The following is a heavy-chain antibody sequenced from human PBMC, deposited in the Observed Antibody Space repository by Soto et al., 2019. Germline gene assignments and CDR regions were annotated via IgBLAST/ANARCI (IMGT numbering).Heavy chain of an antibody. J-gene: IGHJ4*02. Sequence: QVQLVESGGGLVKPGGSLRLSCAASGFTFSDYYMSWMRQAPGKGLEWVSYISSTSSTIYYADSVKGRFTVSRDNAKDSLDLQMNSLRAEDTAVYYCAIPATPPGGGGYWGQGTLVTVSS. V-gene: IGHV3-11*01. D-gene: IGHD6-25*01. CDR1: GFTFSDYY. CDR2: ISSTSSTI. CDR3: AIPATPPGGGGY.